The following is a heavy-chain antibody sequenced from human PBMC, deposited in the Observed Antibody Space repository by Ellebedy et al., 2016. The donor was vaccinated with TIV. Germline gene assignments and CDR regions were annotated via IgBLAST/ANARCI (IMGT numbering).Heavy chain of an antibody. V-gene: IGHV3-66*01. J-gene: IGHJ4*02. CDR1: EFTVGNNY. D-gene: IGHD3-3*01. CDR3: AISLTMTYFDY. CDR2: IYSGGTT. Sequence: PGGSLRLSCTASEFTVGNNYMAWVRQAPGKGLEWVSLIYSGGTTHYADSVKGRFTISRDSFKNTLYLQMNSLRAEDTAVYYCAISLTMTYFDYWGQGTLVTVSS.